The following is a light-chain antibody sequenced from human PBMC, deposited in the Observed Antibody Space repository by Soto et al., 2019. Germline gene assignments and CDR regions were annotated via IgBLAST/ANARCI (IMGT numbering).Light chain of an antibody. CDR2: GSS. V-gene: IGKV3-20*01. CDR3: QQYGSSPWT. J-gene: IGKJ1*01. Sequence: EIVLTQSPGTLSLSPGERATLSCRASQSVSSSYLAWYQQKPGQAPRLLIYGSSGRATGIPDRFSGSGSGTDFTLTIGGLEPEDFAVYYCQQYGSSPWTFGQGTKVDIK. CDR1: QSVSSSY.